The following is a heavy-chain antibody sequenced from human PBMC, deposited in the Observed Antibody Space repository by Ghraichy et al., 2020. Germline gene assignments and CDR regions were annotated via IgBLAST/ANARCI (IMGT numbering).Heavy chain of an antibody. J-gene: IGHJ3*02. D-gene: IGHD3-22*01. V-gene: IGHV3-7*01. CDR3: ARDLDYHENSGYYDAFDI. CDR1: GFSFGSYL. CDR2: IKVDGSQK. Sequence: GGSLRLSCAASGFSFGSYLMSWVRQAPGKGLEWVANIKVDGSQKHYVDSVEGRFTISRDNAKNSLYLQMNSLRAEDTAVYYCARDLDYHENSGYYDAFDIWGQGTMVTVSS.